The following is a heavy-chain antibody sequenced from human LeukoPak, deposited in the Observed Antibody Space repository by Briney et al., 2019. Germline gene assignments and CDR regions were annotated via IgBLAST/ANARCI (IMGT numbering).Heavy chain of an antibody. Sequence: GGSLRLSCAGSGFTFSGHWMSWVRQAPGKGLEWVANINQGGSDKYYVDSVKGRFTISRDNANNLLYLQMNSLRGEDTAVYYCTRDRSRAEDDWGQGTLVTVSS. V-gene: IGHV3-7*01. J-gene: IGHJ4*02. CDR2: INQGGSDK. CDR1: GFTFSGHW. CDR3: TRDRSRAEDD. D-gene: IGHD1-14*01.